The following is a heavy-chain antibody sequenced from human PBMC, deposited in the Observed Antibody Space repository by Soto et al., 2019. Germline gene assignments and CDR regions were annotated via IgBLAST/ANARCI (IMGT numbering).Heavy chain of an antibody. CDR1: GFTFYNYA. J-gene: IGHJ4*02. CDR3: AKASVGHCGRPRCYRFDY. D-gene: IGHD2-2*03. CDR2: ISASGGGI. V-gene: IGHV3-23*01. Sequence: GGSLRLSCAASGFTFYNYAMSWVRQAPGKGLEWVSSISASGGGIDYADSVEGRFTISRDNSKNTLYLQMNSIRVEDSALYSSAKASVGHCGRPRCYRFDYWGQGTLVTVSS.